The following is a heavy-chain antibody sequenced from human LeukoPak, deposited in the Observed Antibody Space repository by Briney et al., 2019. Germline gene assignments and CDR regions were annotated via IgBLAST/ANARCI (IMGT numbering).Heavy chain of an antibody. Sequence: PGGSLRLSCADSGFTFSSYSLHWVRQAPGKGLEWVSSISSSSSYIYADSVKGRFTISRDNAKNSLYLQMNSLRAEDTAVYYCARDVSGWYYFDYWGQGTLVTVSS. CDR3: ARDVSGWYYFDY. V-gene: IGHV3-21*01. CDR2: ISSSSSY. CDR1: GFTFSSYS. D-gene: IGHD6-19*01. J-gene: IGHJ4*02.